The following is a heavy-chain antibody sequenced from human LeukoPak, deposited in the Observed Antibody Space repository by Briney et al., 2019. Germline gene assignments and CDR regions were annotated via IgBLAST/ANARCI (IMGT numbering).Heavy chain of an antibody. CDR3: ARVTPWGYFDY. Sequence: GGSLRLSCAASGFTFSNYWMTWFRQAPGKGLERVASIEQDGSDIHHVDSVKGRFTISRDNAKNSVYLQMNSLRVEDTAVYYCARVTPWGYFDYWGQGTLVTVSS. V-gene: IGHV3-7*01. J-gene: IGHJ4*02. D-gene: IGHD1-26*01. CDR1: GFTFSNYW. CDR2: IEQDGSDI.